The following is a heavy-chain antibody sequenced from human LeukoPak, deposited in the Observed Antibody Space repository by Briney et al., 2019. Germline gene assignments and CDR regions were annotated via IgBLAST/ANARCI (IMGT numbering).Heavy chain of an antibody. J-gene: IGHJ5*02. V-gene: IGHV4-34*01. CDR2: INHSGST. D-gene: IGHD2-2*01. Sequence: SETLSLTCAVYGGSFSGYYWSWIRQPPGKGLEWIGEINHSGSTNYNPSLKSRVTISVDTSKNQFSLKLSSVTAADTAMYYCARGPPYIVVVPAAMPNNWFDPWGQGTLVTVSS. CDR3: ARGPPYIVVVPAAMPNNWFDP. CDR1: GGSFSGYY.